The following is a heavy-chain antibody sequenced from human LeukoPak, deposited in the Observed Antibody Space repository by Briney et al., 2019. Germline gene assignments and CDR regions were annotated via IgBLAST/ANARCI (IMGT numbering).Heavy chain of an antibody. J-gene: IGHJ4*02. CDR1: GGSISSSSYS. V-gene: IGHV4-39*01. CDR2: IYYSGST. CDR3: ASRTWIQLWFEDY. Sequence: SETLSLTCTVSGGSISSSSYSWGWIRQPPGKGLEWIGSIYYSGSTYYNPSLKSRVTISVDTSKNQFSLKLSSVTAADTAVYYCASRTWIQLWFEDYWGQGTLVTVSS. D-gene: IGHD5-18*01.